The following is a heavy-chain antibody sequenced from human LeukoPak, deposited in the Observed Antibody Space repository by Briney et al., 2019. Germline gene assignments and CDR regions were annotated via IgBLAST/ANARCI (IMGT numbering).Heavy chain of an antibody. CDR3: ARLPPTESSGWGRPFDY. J-gene: IGHJ4*02. CDR2: VYDSGST. Sequence: SETLSLTCAVYGGSFSGYYWGWIRQPPGKGLEWIGSVYDSGSTYYNPSLKSRVTISVDTSKNQFSLKLSSVTAADTAVFYCARLPPTESSGWGRPFDYWGQGTLVTVSS. CDR1: GGSFSGYY. D-gene: IGHD6-19*01. V-gene: IGHV4-34*01.